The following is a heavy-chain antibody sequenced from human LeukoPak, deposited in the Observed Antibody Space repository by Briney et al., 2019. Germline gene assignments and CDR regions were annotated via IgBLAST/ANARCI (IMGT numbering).Heavy chain of an antibody. J-gene: IGHJ4*02. Sequence: GGSLRLSCAASGFTFSNYAMHWVRQAPGKGLEWVAVISYDGHYKYYADSVKGRFTISRDDSRNTLYLQMNSLRGEDTAVYYCARDHAADIVATGEDYWGQGTLVTVSS. CDR2: ISYDGHYK. V-gene: IGHV3-30-3*01. CDR1: GFTFSNYA. CDR3: ARDHAADIVATGEDY. D-gene: IGHD5-12*01.